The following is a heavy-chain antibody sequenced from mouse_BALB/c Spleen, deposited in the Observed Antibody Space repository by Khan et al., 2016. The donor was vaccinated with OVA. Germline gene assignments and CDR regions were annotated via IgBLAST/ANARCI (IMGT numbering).Heavy chain of an antibody. CDR1: GYTFTSYY. J-gene: IGHJ3*01. D-gene: IGHD3-2*01. V-gene: IGHV1S81*02. Sequence: QVRLQQSGAELVKPGASVKLSCKASGYTFTSYYMYWLKQRPGQGLEWIGEINPSNGGTNFNEKFKSKATLTVDKSSSTEYMQLSSPTSEDSAVYDCTRRGTARATLWFAYWGQGTLVTVSA. CDR2: INPSNGGT. CDR3: TRRGTARATLWFAY.